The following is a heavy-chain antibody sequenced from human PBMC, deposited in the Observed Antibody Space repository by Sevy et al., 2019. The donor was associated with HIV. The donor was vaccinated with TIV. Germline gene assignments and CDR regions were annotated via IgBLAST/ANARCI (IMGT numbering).Heavy chain of an antibody. Sequence: GESLKISCKTSGYRFISYWIGWVRQKPGKGLEWVGMVFPGDSTVRHSPTLESQVTISVDKSISAAYLQWSSLRASDTAMYYCARGGHLSPDAFDLWGLWKMVTVSS. CDR1: GYRFISYW. CDR3: ARGGHLSPDAFDL. V-gene: IGHV5-51*01. J-gene: IGHJ3*01. CDR2: VFPGDSTV.